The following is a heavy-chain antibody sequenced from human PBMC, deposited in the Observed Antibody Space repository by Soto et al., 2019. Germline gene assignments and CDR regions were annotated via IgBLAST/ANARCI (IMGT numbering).Heavy chain of an antibody. J-gene: IGHJ4*02. D-gene: IGHD4-17*01. CDR2: IYYSGST. CDR3: ARSNSPVTSGTNNFDY. CDR1: GGSISSSSYY. V-gene: IGHV4-39*01. Sequence: SETLSLTCTVSGGSISSSSYYWGWIRQPPGKGLEWIGSIYYSGSTYYNPSLKSRVTISVDTSKNQFSLKLSSVTAADTAVYYCARSNSPVTSGTNNFDYWGQGTLVTVSS.